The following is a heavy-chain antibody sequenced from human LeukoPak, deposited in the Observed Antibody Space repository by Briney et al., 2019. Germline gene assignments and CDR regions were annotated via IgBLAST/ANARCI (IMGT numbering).Heavy chain of an antibody. CDR2: TYYRSTWYN. V-gene: IGHV6-1*01. CDR3: ARRLTQDDCFDR. D-gene: IGHD2-21*01. CDR1: GDSLSSNSVT. Sequence: SQTLSLTCAISGDSLSSNSVTWNWLRQSPSRGLEWLGRTYYRSTWYNDYAVYVRGRITVNPDTSKNQFSLHLNSVTPEDTAVYYCARRLTQDDCFDRWGQGSLVTVSS. J-gene: IGHJ5*02.